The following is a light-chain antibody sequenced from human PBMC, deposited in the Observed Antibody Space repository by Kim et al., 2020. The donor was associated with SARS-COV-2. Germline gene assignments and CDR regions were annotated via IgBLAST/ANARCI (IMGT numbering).Light chain of an antibody. CDR3: QQRSNWLT. V-gene: IGKV3-11*01. CDR2: DAS. Sequence: EVVLTQSPAILSLSPGERATLSCRASQSVSSYLAWYQQKPGQSPRLLIYDASNRATGIPARFTGSGSGTDFILTISSLEPEDVAVYYCQQRSNWLTFGGGTKVEIK. J-gene: IGKJ4*01. CDR1: QSVSSY.